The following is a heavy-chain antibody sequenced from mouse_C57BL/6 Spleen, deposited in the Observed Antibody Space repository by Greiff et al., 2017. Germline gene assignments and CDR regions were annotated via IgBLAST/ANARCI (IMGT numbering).Heavy chain of an antibody. D-gene: IGHD1-1*02. Sequence: QVQLKESGAELARPGASVKMSCKASGYTFTSYTMNWVKQRPGQGLEWIGYINPSSGYTKYNQKFKDKATLTADKSSSTAYMQLSSLASEDSAVYCCAGSDGGSYGGFGDWGQGTTLTVSS. V-gene: IGHV1-4*01. J-gene: IGHJ2*01. CDR2: INPSSGYT. CDR3: AGSDGGSYGGFGD. CDR1: GYTFTSYT.